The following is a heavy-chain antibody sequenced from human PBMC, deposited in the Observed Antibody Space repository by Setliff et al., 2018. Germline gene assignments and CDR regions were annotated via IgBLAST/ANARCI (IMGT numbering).Heavy chain of an antibody. V-gene: IGHV3-73*01. CDR3: ILIGSSADAFDI. CDR2: IRSKSDSYAT. D-gene: IGHD6-19*01. J-gene: IGHJ3*02. Sequence: GGSLRLSCAASGFTFSVSAMYWVRQASGKGLEWVGRIRSKSDSYATAYAASVRGRFTISRDDSKNTAYLQMNSLKTEDTAVYYCILIGSSADAFDIWGQGTMVTVSS. CDR1: GFTFSVSA.